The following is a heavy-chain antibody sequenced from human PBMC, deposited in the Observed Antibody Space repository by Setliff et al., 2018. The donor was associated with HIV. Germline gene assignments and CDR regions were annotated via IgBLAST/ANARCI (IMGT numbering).Heavy chain of an antibody. CDR3: ASGRGAKGGYDYFGS. V-gene: IGHV4-31*03. CDR1: GDSISSGGYY. Sequence: SETLSLTCTVSGDSISSGGYYWSWIRQLPGKGLEWIGCIYYSGATYYNPSLKNRVTISLDTSKSQFSLKLTSVTAADTALYYCASGRGAKGGYDYFGSWGQGTLVTVSS. CDR2: IYYSGAT. J-gene: IGHJ4*02. D-gene: IGHD5-12*01.